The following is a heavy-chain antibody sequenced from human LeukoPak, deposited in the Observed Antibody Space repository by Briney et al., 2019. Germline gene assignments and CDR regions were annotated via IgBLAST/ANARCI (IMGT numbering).Heavy chain of an antibody. CDR2: IYTSGST. CDR1: GGSISSYY. V-gene: IGHV4-4*07. J-gene: IGHJ6*03. Sequence: PSETLSLTCTVSGGSISSYYWSWIRQPAGKGLEWIGRIYTSGSTNYNPSLKSRVTMSVDTSKNQFSLKLSSVAAADTAVYYCARAGLCPDSSSWYVCNYYYMDVWGQGTTVTVSS. D-gene: IGHD6-13*01. CDR3: ARAGLCPDSSSWYVCNYYYMDV.